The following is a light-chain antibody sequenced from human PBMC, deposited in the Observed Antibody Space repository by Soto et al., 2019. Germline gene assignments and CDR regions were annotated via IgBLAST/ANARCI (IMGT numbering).Light chain of an antibody. V-gene: IGLV2-8*01. CDR1: SSDVGGYNY. CDR2: EVS. J-gene: IGLJ2*01. Sequence: QSALTQPPSASGSPGQSVTISCTGTSSDVGGYNYVSWYQQHPGKAPKLMIYEVSKRPSGVPDRFSGSKSGNTASLTVSGLQAEDEADYYCSSYAGSNKLVCGGGTKLTVL. CDR3: SSYAGSNKLV.